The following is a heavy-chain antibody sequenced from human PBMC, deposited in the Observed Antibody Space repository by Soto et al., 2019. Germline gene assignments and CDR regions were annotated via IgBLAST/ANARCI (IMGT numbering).Heavy chain of an antibody. D-gene: IGHD4-17*01. V-gene: IGHV5-51*01. J-gene: IGHJ4*02. CDR3: ARPANTVADHFDL. Sequence: GESLKISCQVSGYTFTIYWIGWVRPMPGQGLEWMGTIYPSDSDTRYSPSFQGQVTISADQSINTAYLQWDSLKASDTAIYYCARPANTVADHFDLWGQGTPVTVSS. CDR1: GYTFTIYW. CDR2: IYPSDSDT.